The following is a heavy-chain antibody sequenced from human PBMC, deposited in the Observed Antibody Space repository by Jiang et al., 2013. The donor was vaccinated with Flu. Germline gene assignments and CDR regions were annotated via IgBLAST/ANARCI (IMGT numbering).Heavy chain of an antibody. D-gene: IGHD3-22*01. CDR3: ARVSDISGYFFFDY. J-gene: IGHJ4*02. V-gene: IGHV4-4*02. Sequence: PGLVKPSGTLSLTCAISGDSISSSYWWSWVRQPPGKGLEWVGEIYHSGTTNYNPSLKSRVTISVDKSKNQFSLKLTSVTAADTAVYYCARVSDISGYFFFDYWGQGTLVTVSS. CDR2: IYHSGTT. CDR1: GDSISSSYW.